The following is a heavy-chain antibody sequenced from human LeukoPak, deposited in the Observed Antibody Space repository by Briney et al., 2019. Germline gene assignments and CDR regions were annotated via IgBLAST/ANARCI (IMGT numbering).Heavy chain of an antibody. J-gene: IGHJ4*02. V-gene: IGHV1-18*01. D-gene: IGHD6-13*01. CDR2: ISAYNGDT. Sequence: ASVTVSFTASGYTFTSYGISWVRQAPGQGLEWMGWISAYNGDTNYAQGFQGRVTMATDTSTSTTYMELRSLRFDDTAVYYCAKDFSPMAAALGPDYWGQGTLVTVSS. CDR3: AKDFSPMAAALGPDY. CDR1: GYTFTSYG.